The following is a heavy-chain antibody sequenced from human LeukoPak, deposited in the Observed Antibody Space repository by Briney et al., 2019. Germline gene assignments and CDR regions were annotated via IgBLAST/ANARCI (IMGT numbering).Heavy chain of an antibody. V-gene: IGHV1-69*05. Sequence: SVKVSCKASGGTFSSYAISWVRQAPGQGLEWMGGIIPIFGTANYAQKFQGRVTMTRDTSTSTVYMELSSLRSEDTAVYYCARDQSSGWPRGNYYYGMDVWGQGTTVTVSS. CDR2: IIPIFGTA. CDR1: GGTFSSYA. J-gene: IGHJ6*02. D-gene: IGHD6-19*01. CDR3: ARDQSSGWPRGNYYYGMDV.